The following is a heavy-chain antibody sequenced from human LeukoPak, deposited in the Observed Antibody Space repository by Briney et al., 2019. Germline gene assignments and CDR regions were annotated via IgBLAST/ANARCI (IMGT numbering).Heavy chain of an antibody. V-gene: IGHV3-7*01. J-gene: IGHJ4*02. Sequence: PGGSLRLSCAASGFTFSSYWMSWVRQAPGKGLEWVANIKQDGSEKYYVDSVKGQFTISRDNAKNSLYLQMNSLRAEDTAVYYCARASRGVVVYYFDYWGQGTLVTVSS. D-gene: IGHD3-10*01. CDR2: IKQDGSEK. CDR1: GFTFSSYW. CDR3: ARASRGVVVYYFDY.